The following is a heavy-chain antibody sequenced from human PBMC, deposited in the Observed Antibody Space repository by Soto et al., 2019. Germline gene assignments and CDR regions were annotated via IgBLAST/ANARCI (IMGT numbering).Heavy chain of an antibody. CDR1: GGSISSGNSYS. Sequence: QLQLQESGSGLVKPSQTLSLTCAVSGGSISSGNSYSRSWIRQPLGKGLEWIGSISHTGSTSYNPSLKGRVSMSVDKSKNQFSLKLSSVTAADMAVYFCARAVAPYLGTWFDPWGQGTLVSVSS. D-gene: IGHD3-16*01. V-gene: IGHV4-30-2*01. CDR3: ARAVAPYLGTWFDP. CDR2: ISHTGST. J-gene: IGHJ5*02.